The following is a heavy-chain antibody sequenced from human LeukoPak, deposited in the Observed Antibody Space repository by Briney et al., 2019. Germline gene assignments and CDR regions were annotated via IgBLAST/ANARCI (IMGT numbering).Heavy chain of an antibody. CDR1: GFTFSSYA. CDR3: AKVLITMVRGVIGSEYYFDY. V-gene: IGHV3-23*01. CDR2: ISGSGGST. Sequence: PGGSLRLSCAASGFTFSSYAMSWVRQAPGKGLEWVSAISGSGGSTYYADSVKGRFTISRDNSKNTLYLQMNSLRAEDTAVYYCAKVLITMVRGVIGSEYYFDYWGQGTLVTVSS. D-gene: IGHD3-10*01. J-gene: IGHJ4*02.